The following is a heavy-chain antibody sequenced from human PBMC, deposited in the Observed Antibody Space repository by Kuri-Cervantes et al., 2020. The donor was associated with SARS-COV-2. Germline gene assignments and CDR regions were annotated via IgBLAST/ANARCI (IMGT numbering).Heavy chain of an antibody. V-gene: IGHV4-38-2*02. CDR2: IYHSGRT. CDR1: GYSISSGYY. CDR3: AREDRGWFDP. J-gene: IGHJ5*02. Sequence: SETLSLTCTVSGYSISSGYYWGWIRQPPGKGLEWIGSIYHSGRTYYNPSLKSRVTISVDTSKNQFSLKLSSVTAADTAVYYCAREDRGWFDPWGQGTLVTVSS.